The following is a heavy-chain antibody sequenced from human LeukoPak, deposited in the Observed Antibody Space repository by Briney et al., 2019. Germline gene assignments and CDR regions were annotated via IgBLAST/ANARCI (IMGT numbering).Heavy chain of an antibody. Sequence: GGSLRLSCAASGFTFSSSSMRWDRQAPGKGLEWVSGISNSGGSTYYADSVKGRFTISRDNSKNTLFLQMNGLRAEDTAVYYCAAGVGGDYWGQGALVTVSS. V-gene: IGHV3-23*01. CDR2: ISNSGGST. CDR1: GFTFSSSS. D-gene: IGHD1-26*01. J-gene: IGHJ4*02. CDR3: AAGVGGDY.